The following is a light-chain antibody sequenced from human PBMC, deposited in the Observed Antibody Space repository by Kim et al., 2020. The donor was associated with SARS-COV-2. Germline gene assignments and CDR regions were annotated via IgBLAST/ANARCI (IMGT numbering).Light chain of an antibody. Sequence: GKTVTGSCTRSSGSIDSNYVQWYQQRPGSAPTTVIYEDNQRPSGVPDRFSGSIDSSSNSASLTISGLKTEDEADYYCQSYDSSNVVFGGGTKVTVL. CDR1: SGSIDSNY. CDR2: EDN. J-gene: IGLJ2*01. CDR3: QSYDSSNVV. V-gene: IGLV6-57*03.